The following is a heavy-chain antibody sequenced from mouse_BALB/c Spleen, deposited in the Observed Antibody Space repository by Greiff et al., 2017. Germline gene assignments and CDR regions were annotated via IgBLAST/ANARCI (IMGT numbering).Heavy chain of an antibody. Sequence: DVKLVESGGGLVKPGGSLKLSCAASGFTFSSYAMSWVRQTPGKRLEWVASISSGGSTYYPDSVKGRFTISRDNARNILYLQMSSLRSEDTAMYYCARESRMDYWGQGTSVTVSS. CDR3: ARESRMDY. V-gene: IGHV5-6-5*01. CDR1: GFTFSSYA. J-gene: IGHJ4*01. CDR2: ISSGGST.